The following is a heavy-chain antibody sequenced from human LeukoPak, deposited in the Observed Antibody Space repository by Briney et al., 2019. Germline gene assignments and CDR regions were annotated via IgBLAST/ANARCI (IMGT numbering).Heavy chain of an antibody. D-gene: IGHD3-22*01. V-gene: IGHV4-34*01. CDR1: GGSFSGYY. CDR3: ARVREEANSGYPDY. Sequence: PSETLSLTCAVYGGSFSGYYWSWIRHPPGKGLEWIGELKHSGSTNYNPSLKSRVTISVETSKNQFSLKLSSVTAADAAVYYCARVREEANSGYPDYWGQGTLVTVSS. CDR2: LKHSGST. J-gene: IGHJ4*02.